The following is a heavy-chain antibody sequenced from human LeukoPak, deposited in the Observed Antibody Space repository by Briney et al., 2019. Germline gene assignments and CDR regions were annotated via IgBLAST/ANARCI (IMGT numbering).Heavy chain of an antibody. CDR1: GGTFSSYA. J-gene: IGHJ6*02. D-gene: IGHD3-10*01. CDR3: ARDTMVRATWRLDYYYYGMDV. Sequence: SVKVSCKASGGTFSSYAISWVRQAPGQGLDWMGGIIPIFGTANYAQKFQGRVTITADESTSTAYMELSSLRSEDTAVCYCARDTMVRATWRLDYYYYGMDVWGQGTTVTVSS. V-gene: IGHV1-69*13. CDR2: IIPIFGTA.